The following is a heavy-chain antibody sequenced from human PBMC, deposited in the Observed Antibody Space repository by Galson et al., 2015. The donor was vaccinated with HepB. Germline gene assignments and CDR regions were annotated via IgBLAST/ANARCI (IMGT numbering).Heavy chain of an antibody. CDR3: AKDEGSSGYYYPFDY. J-gene: IGHJ4*02. D-gene: IGHD3-22*01. CDR1: GFTFDDYA. V-gene: IGHV3-9*01. CDR2: ISWNSGSI. Sequence: SLRLSCAASGFTFDDYAMHWVRQAPGKGLEWVSGISWNSGSIGYADSVKGRFTISRDNAKNSLYLQMNSLRAEDTALYYCAKDEGSSGYYYPFDYWGQGTLATVSS.